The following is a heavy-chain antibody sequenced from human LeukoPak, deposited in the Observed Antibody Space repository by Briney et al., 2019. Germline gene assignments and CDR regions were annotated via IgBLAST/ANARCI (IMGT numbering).Heavy chain of an antibody. CDR2: IYYSGST. CDR1: GGSISSYY. V-gene: IGHV4-59*01. Sequence: SETLSLTCTVSGGSISSYYWSWIRQPPGKGLEWIGYIYYSGSTNYNPSLKSRVTISVDTSKNQFSLKLSSVTAADTAVYYCATWSYCLRRDAFDIWGQGTMVTVSS. J-gene: IGHJ3*02. CDR3: ATWSYCLRRDAFDI. D-gene: IGHD3-10*01.